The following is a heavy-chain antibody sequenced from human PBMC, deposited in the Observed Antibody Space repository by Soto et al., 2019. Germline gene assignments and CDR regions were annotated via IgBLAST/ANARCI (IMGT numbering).Heavy chain of an antibody. V-gene: IGHV5-51*01. J-gene: IGHJ4*02. CDR2: IYPGDSDT. D-gene: IGHD3-10*01. CDR3: ARPSLSGNYYQPFDY. Sequence: ESLKISCKGSGYSFTTYWIGWVRQMPGKGLEWMGIIYPGDSDTRYSPSFQGQVTISADKSISTAYLQWSSLKASDTAMYYCARPSLSGNYYQPFDYWGQGTLVTVSS. CDR1: GYSFTTYW.